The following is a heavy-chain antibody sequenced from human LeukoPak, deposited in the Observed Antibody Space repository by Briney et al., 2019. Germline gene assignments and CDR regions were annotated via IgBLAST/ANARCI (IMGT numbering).Heavy chain of an antibody. D-gene: IGHD2-2*01. Sequence: SETLSLTCTVSGGSISSYYWSWIRQPPEKGLEWIGYIYYSGSTNYNPSLKSRVTISVDTSKNQFSLKLSSVTAADTAVYYRARVKPDILVPDYWGQGTLVTVSS. CDR3: ARVKPDILVPDY. CDR2: IYYSGST. J-gene: IGHJ4*02. CDR1: GGSISSYY. V-gene: IGHV4-59*01.